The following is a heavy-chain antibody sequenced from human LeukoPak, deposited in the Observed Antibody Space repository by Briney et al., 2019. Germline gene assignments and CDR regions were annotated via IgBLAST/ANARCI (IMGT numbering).Heavy chain of an antibody. CDR2: ISGSGGST. CDR1: GFTFSSYA. V-gene: IGHV3-23*01. CDR3: ARTRYCSGGSCYHSGYYGMDV. J-gene: IGHJ6*02. D-gene: IGHD2-15*01. Sequence: GGSLRLSCAASGFTFSSYAMSWVRQAPGKGLEWVSAISGSGGSTYYADPVKGRFTISRDNSKNTLYLQMNSLRAEDTAVYYCARTRYCSGGSCYHSGYYGMDVWGQGTTVTVSS.